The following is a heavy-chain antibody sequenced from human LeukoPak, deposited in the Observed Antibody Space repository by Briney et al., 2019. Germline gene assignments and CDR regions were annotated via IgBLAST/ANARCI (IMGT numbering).Heavy chain of an antibody. CDR2: IIPIFGTA. Sequence: GSSVKVSCKASGGTFSSYAISWVRQAPGQGLEWMGGIIPIFGTANYAQKFQGRVTITADESTSTAYMELSSLRSEDTAVYYCARDEDYYDSSGYYLDAFDIWGQGTMVTVSS. J-gene: IGHJ3*02. CDR3: ARDEDYYDSSGYYLDAFDI. D-gene: IGHD3-22*01. CDR1: GGTFSSYA. V-gene: IGHV1-69*01.